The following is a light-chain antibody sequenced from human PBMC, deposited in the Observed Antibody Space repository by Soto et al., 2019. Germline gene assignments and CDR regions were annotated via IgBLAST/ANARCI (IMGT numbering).Light chain of an antibody. J-gene: IGKJ2*01. Sequence: AIQLTQAPSSLASSVGDRVTIRCRTRQDISSALAWYQQRPGNPPKLLLSDAASLESGVPSRFSDSGSRTGFTLTISSLQPEDFATYYGQQFNDFPGNFGQGPTLEIK. CDR3: QQFNDFPGN. CDR2: DAA. V-gene: IGKV1D-13*01. CDR1: QDISSA.